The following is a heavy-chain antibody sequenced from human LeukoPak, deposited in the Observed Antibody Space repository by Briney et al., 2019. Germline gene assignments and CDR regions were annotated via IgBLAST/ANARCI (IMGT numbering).Heavy chain of an antibody. Sequence: GGSLRLSCAASGFTFSSYSMNWVRQAPGKGLEWVSSISSSSSYIYYANSVKGRFTISRDNAKNSLYLQMNSLRAEDTAVYYCARGDYGDYVTHYYYYGMDVWGKGTTVTVSS. CDR1: GFTFSSYS. V-gene: IGHV3-21*01. D-gene: IGHD4-17*01. CDR2: ISSSSSYI. J-gene: IGHJ6*04. CDR3: ARGDYGDYVTHYYYYGMDV.